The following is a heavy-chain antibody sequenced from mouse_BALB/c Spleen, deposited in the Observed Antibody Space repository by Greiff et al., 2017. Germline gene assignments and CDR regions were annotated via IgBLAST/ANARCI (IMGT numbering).Heavy chain of an antibody. CDR2: ISSGGGST. J-gene: IGHJ4*01. V-gene: IGHV5-12-1*01. D-gene: IGHD2-14*01. Sequence: EVQLVESGGGLVKPGGSLKLSCAASGFAFSSYDMSWVRQTPEKRLEWVAYISSGGGSTYYPDTVKGRFTISRDNAKNTLYLQMSSLKSEDTAMYYCAREYYRYDGGYAMDYWGQGTSVTVSS. CDR3: AREYYRYDGGYAMDY. CDR1: GFAFSSYD.